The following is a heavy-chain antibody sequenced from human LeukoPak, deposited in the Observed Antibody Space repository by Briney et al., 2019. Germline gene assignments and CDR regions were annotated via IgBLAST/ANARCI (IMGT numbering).Heavy chain of an antibody. CDR1: GFTFSSYS. CDR3: APHRSGNYPFDF. V-gene: IGHV3-48*02. Sequence: GGSLRLSCAASGFTFSSYSMNWVRQAPGKGLEWVSYISSSSSTIYYADSVKGRFTISRDSAKNSLYLQMNSLRDEDTAVYYCAPHRSGNYPFDFWGQGTLVTVSS. CDR2: ISSSSSTI. D-gene: IGHD1-26*01. J-gene: IGHJ4*02.